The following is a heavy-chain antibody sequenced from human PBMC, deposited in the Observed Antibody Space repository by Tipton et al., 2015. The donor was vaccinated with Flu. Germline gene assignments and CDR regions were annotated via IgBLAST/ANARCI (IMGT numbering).Heavy chain of an antibody. D-gene: IGHD3-10*01. CDR2: IYYSGST. V-gene: IGHV4-59*01. CDR1: GGSISSYY. J-gene: IGHJ6*02. Sequence: TLSLTCTVSGGSISSYYWSWIRQPPGKGLEWIGYIYYSGSTNYNPSLKSRVTISVDTSKNQFSLKLSSVTAADTAVYYCARDQIWFGELLSDWRYYYGMDVWGQGTTVTVSS. CDR3: ARDQIWFGELLSDWRYYYGMDV.